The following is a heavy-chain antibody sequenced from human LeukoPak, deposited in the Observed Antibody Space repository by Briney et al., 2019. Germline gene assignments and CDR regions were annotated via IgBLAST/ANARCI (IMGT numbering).Heavy chain of an antibody. CDR3: AREYSTSSEGDYFDY. D-gene: IGHD6-6*01. V-gene: IGHV4-34*01. CDR2: INHSGST. Sequence: SETLSLTCAVYGGSFSDYYWSWIRQPPGKGLEWIGEINHSGSTNYNPSLKSRVTISLDTSRNQFSLRLSSVTAADTAVYFCAREYSTSSEGDYFDYWGQGSLVTVSS. J-gene: IGHJ4*02. CDR1: GGSFSDYY.